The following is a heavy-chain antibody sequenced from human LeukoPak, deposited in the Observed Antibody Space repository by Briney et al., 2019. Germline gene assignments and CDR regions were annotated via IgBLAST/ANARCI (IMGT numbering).Heavy chain of an antibody. J-gene: IGHJ4*02. V-gene: IGHV1-18*01. D-gene: IGHD3-3*01. CDR2: ISTYNGNT. Sequence: ASVKVSCKASGYTFSSYSITWVRQAPGQGLEWMGWISTYNGNTYYAQKLQGRVTMTTDTSTSTAYMELRSLRSDDTAVYYCHRADFWSGDSLRLDYWGQGTLVTVSS. CDR3: HRADFWSGDSLRLDY. CDR1: GYTFSSYS.